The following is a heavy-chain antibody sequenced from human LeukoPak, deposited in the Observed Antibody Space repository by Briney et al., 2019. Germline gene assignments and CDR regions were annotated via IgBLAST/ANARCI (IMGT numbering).Heavy chain of an antibody. D-gene: IGHD6-13*01. Sequence: GGSLRLSCAASGFTFSSYEMSWVRQAPGKGLEWVSYISSSGSTIYYADSVKGRFTISRDNAKNSLYLQMNSLRAEDTAVYYCAAAGASNGGAFDIWGQGTMVTVSS. CDR3: AAAGASNGGAFDI. V-gene: IGHV3-48*03. CDR1: GFTFSSYE. CDR2: ISSSGSTI. J-gene: IGHJ3*02.